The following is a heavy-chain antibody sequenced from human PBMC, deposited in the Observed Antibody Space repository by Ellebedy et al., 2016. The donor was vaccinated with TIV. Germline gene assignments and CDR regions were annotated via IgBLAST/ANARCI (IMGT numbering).Heavy chain of an antibody. D-gene: IGHD3-22*01. CDR3: ARLTPGYDSSTDAFDI. Sequence: PGGSLRLSCAASGFTFSSFWMSWVRQAPGMGLEWVANIKEDGSEKYYVDAVKGRFTIFRDNAKNSLYLQMNSLRAEDTAVYFCARLTPGYDSSTDAFDIWGQGTMPTVSS. J-gene: IGHJ3*02. CDR1: GFTFSSFW. CDR2: IKEDGSEK. V-gene: IGHV3-7*01.